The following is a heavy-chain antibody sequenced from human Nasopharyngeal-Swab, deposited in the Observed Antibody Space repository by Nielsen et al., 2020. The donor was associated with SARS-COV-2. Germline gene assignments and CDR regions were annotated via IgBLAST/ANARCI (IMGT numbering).Heavy chain of an antibody. D-gene: IGHD3-10*01. V-gene: IGHV3-7*01. CDR3: ARGGRSRILWFGELLLVY. J-gene: IGHJ4*02. CDR2: IKQDGSEE. CDR1: GFTFSSYW. Sequence: GESLKISCAASGFTFSSYWMSWVRQAPGKGLEWVANIKQDGSEEYYVDSVKGRFTISRDNAKNSLYLQMNSLRAEDTAVYYCARGGRSRILWFGELLLVYWGQGTLVTVSS.